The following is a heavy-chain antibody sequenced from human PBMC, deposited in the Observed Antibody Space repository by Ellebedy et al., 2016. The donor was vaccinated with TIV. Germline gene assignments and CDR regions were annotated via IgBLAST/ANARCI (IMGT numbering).Heavy chain of an antibody. CDR2: IYHSGST. CDR3: ARARGQYLYGSGSYFTN. Sequence: MPSETLSLTCTVSGGSISDSDYYWGWIRQPPGKGLEWIGSIYHSGSTYYNPSLKSRVTISVDTSKNQFSLQLSSVTAADTAVYYCARARGQYLYGSGSYFTNWGQGEMVTVSS. V-gene: IGHV4-39*01. D-gene: IGHD3-10*01. J-gene: IGHJ4*02. CDR1: GGSISDSDYY.